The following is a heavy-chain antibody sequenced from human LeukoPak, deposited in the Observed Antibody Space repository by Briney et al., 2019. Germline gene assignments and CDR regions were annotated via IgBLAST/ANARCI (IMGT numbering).Heavy chain of an antibody. D-gene: IGHD3-10*01. CDR1: GFTFSSCW. Sequence: PGGSLRLSCAASGFTFSSCWMHWVRQTPGKGLVWVSRINNDGSGTSYADSVKDRFTISRDNAKNSLYLQMNSLRAEDTALYYCAKDIGDYYGSGSIYWGQGTLVTVSS. CDR3: AKDIGDYYGSGSIY. J-gene: IGHJ4*02. V-gene: IGHV3-74*01. CDR2: INNDGSGT.